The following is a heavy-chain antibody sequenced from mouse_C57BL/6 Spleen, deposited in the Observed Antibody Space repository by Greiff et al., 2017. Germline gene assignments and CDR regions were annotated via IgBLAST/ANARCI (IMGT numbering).Heavy chain of an antibody. CDR2: ILPGSGST. D-gene: IGHD1-1*01. CDR1: GYTFTGYW. CDR3: AREPKSYYGSSYVKDY. V-gene: IGHV1-9*01. Sequence: VQLQESGAELMKPGASVKLSCKATGYTFTGYWIEWVKQRPGHGLEWIGEILPGSGSTNYNEKFKGKATFTADTSSNTAYMQRSSLTTEDSAIYYCAREPKSYYGSSYVKDYWGQGTTLTVSS. J-gene: IGHJ2*01.